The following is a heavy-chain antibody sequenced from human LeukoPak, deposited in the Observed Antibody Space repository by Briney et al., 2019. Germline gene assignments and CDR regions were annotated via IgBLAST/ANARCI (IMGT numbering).Heavy chain of an antibody. Sequence: SETLSLTCTISGGSISSTAYYWGWIRQPPGKGLEWIGSIYYSGRTYYNPSLKSRVTISVDTSKSQFSLELISVTAADTAVYYCARDFLSRNYFDYWGQGTLVTVSS. D-gene: IGHD3-3*01. V-gene: IGHV4-39*01. J-gene: IGHJ4*02. CDR3: ARDFLSRNYFDY. CDR2: IYYSGRT. CDR1: GGSISSTAYY.